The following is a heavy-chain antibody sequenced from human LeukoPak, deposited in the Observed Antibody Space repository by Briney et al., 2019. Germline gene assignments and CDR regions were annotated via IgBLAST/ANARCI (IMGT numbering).Heavy chain of an antibody. V-gene: IGHV4-59*02. J-gene: IGHJ4*02. D-gene: IGHD6-19*01. CDR3: ATGHSSGWFDY. Sequence: PSETLSLTCTVSRGSVSSDIWSWIRQSPGKGLEWIGYIFYPTTTNYNPSLRSRVTMSLDTSNNQFSLDLTSVTGADTAVYFCATGHSSGWFDYWGQGTLVAVSS. CDR1: RGSVSSDI. CDR2: IFYPTTT.